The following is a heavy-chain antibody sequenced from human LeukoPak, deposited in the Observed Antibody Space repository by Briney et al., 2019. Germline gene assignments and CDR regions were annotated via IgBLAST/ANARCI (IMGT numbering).Heavy chain of an antibody. CDR2: ISSSGGST. Sequence: GGSLRLSCAASGFTFSSYAMSWVRQAPGKGLEWVSAISSSGGSTYYADSVKGRFTISRDNSKNTLYLQMNSLRAEDTAVYYCAKDTDYGDYAHLGYWGQGTLVTVSS. D-gene: IGHD4-17*01. CDR3: AKDTDYGDYAHLGY. J-gene: IGHJ4*02. CDR1: GFTFSSYA. V-gene: IGHV3-23*01.